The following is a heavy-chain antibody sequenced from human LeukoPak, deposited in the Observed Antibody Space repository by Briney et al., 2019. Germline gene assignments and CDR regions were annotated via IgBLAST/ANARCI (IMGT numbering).Heavy chain of an antibody. V-gene: IGHV4-30-4*01. CDR1: GGSISSGDYY. CDR3: ARGDYGDYPCFDI. J-gene: IGHJ3*02. Sequence: SETLSLTCTVSGGSISSGDYYWSWIRQPPGKGLEWIGYIYYSGSTYYNPSLKSRVTISVDTSKNQFSLKLSSVTAADTAVYYCARGDYGDYPCFDIWGQGTIVTVSS. CDR2: IYYSGST. D-gene: IGHD4-17*01.